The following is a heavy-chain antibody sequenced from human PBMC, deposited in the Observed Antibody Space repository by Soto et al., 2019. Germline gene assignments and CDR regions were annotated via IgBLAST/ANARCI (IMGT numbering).Heavy chain of an antibody. V-gene: IGHV3-15*07. Sequence: PGRALRLSCAASGLMFSKAWINGVRQAPGKGLEWVGRIKSRTDGGTSEYGAPAKGRFAISRDDSRNIVYMQMNSLKIEDTGVYYCITDSCSSDIPDLFAYWGHGTLVTGSS. CDR1: GLMFSKAW. J-gene: IGHJ4*01. D-gene: IGHD2-15*01. CDR2: IKSRTDGGTS. CDR3: ITDSCSSDIPDLFAY.